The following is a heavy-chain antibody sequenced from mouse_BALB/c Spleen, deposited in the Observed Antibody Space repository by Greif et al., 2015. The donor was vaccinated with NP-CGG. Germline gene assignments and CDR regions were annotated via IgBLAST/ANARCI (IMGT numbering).Heavy chain of an antibody. CDR2: IWSGGST. CDR1: GFSLTSYG. D-gene: IGHD1-2*01. V-gene: IGHV2-2*02. J-gene: IGHJ4*01. Sequence: VQLQQSGPGLVQPSQSLSITCTVSGFSLTSYGVHWVRQSPGKGLEWLGVIWSGGSTDYNAAFISRLSISKDNSKSXFFFKMNSLQANDTAIYYCARKGDYYGSGASYYAMDYWGQGTSVTVSS. CDR3: ARKGDYYGSGASYYAMDY.